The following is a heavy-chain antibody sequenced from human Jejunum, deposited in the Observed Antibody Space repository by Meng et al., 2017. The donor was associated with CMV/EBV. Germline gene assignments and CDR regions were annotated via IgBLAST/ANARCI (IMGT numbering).Heavy chain of an antibody. J-gene: IGHJ4*02. Sequence: STPRHYWTCLRQPPGKGLEWIGYIGYTGISNYTPSLTSRVSMSVDVSNNQFSLTLSSVTAADTAVYYCAGPQVRYSYGYKSFDYWGQGILVTVSS. D-gene: IGHD5-18*01. CDR3: AGPQVRYSYGYKSFDY. CDR1: STPRHY. CDR2: IGYTGIS. V-gene: IGHV4-59*11.